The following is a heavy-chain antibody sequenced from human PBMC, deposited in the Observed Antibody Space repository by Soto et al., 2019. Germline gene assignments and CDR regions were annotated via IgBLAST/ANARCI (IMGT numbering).Heavy chain of an antibody. CDR3: ATVMHKWNDIPAFDI. CDR2: FDPEDGET. D-gene: IGHD1-20*01. Sequence: SVKVSCKVSVYTLTELSTHWVRQAPGKGLEWMGGFDPEDGETIYAQKFQGRVTMTEDTSTDTAYMELSSLRSEDTAVYYCATVMHKWNDIPAFDIWGQGTMVTGSS. V-gene: IGHV1-24*01. J-gene: IGHJ3*02. CDR1: VYTLTELS.